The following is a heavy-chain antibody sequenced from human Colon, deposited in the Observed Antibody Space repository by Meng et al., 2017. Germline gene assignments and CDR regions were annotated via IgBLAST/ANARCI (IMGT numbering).Heavy chain of an antibody. CDR3: ARVAVGYYDSSGYYYNWFDP. Sequence: SETLSLTCTVSGGSISSGSYYWSWIRQPAGKGLEWIGRIYTSGSTNYNPSLKSRVTISVDTSKNQFSLKLSSVTAADTAVYYCARVAVGYYDSSGYYYNWFDPWGQGTQVTGSS. J-gene: IGHJ5*01. D-gene: IGHD3-22*01. V-gene: IGHV4-61*02. CDR2: IYTSGST. CDR1: GGSISSGSYY.